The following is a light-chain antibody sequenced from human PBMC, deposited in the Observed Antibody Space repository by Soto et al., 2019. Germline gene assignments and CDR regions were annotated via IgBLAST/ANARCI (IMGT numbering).Light chain of an antibody. J-gene: IGLJ1*01. V-gene: IGLV2-8*01. Sequence: QSALTQPPSASGSPGQSVTISCTGTSSDVGGYKYVSWYQQYPGKAPKLTIYAVSKRPSGVPDRFSGSKSGNTASLTVSGLQAEDEADYYCSSYAGSNNYVFGTGTKVTV. CDR1: SSDVGGYKY. CDR3: SSYAGSNNYV. CDR2: AVS.